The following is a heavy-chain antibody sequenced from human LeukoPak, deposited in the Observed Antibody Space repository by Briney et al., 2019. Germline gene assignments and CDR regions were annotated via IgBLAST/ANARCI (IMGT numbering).Heavy chain of an antibody. CDR2: VNRDGSET. J-gene: IGHJ6*02. V-gene: IGHV3-7*03. CDR3: ARNNGMDV. CDR1: GFTLSNHW. Sequence: GGSLRLSCAASGFTLSNHWMTWVRQAPGRGPEWVANVNRDGSETYYLDSVKGRFTISKDNAKNSLYLQMNSLRAEDTALYHCARNNGMDVWGQGTTVIVSS.